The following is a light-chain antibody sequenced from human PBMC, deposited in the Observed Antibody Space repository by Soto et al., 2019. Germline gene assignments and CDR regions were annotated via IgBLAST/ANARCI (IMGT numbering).Light chain of an antibody. Sequence: QSALTQPASMSGSPGQSITISCTGTSSDVENYNLVSWYQHHPGKAPKLMIYEATQRPSGVSYRFSGSKSGNAASLTISGLQAEDEADYYCCSYAGRTTSPVIFGGGTKVTVL. V-gene: IGLV2-23*01. CDR2: EAT. CDR3: CSYAGRTTSPVI. CDR1: SSDVENYNL. J-gene: IGLJ2*01.